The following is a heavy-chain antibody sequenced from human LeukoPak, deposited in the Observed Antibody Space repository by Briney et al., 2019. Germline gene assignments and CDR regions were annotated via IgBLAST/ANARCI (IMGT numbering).Heavy chain of an antibody. D-gene: IGHD3-22*01. J-gene: IGHJ4*02. CDR3: AKDGSSYYYIYY. CDR1: GFTFSSYG. CDR2: IRYDGSNT. Sequence: GGSLRLSCAASGFTFSSYGMHWVRQAPGKGLEWVAFIRYDGSNTYYADSVKGRFTVSRDDSKSTLYLQMNSLRADDTAVYYCAKDGSSYYYIYYWGQGTLVTVSS. V-gene: IGHV3-30*02.